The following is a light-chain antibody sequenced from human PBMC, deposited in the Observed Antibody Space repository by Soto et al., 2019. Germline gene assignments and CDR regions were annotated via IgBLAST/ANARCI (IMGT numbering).Light chain of an antibody. CDR3: QQRSTRLT. V-gene: IGKV3-11*01. CDR1: QSVSSY. Sequence: EIVMTQSPATLSLSPGERATLSCGASQSVSSYLAWYQQKPGQAPRLLIYDASNRATGIPARFSGSGSGTEFTLTISSLEPEDFAVYYCQQRSTRLTFGHGTRLEIK. J-gene: IGKJ5*01. CDR2: DAS.